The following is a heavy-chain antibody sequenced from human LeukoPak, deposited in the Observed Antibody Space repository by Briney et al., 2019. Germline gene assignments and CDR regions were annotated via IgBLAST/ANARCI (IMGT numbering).Heavy chain of an antibody. J-gene: IGHJ4*02. V-gene: IGHV3-48*04. Sequence: GGSLRLSCAASGLTISSYSMNWVRQAPGKGLQWVSYISSSSSTIYYADSVKGRFTISRDNAKNSLYLQMDSLRAEDTAFYYCARDVKTYTSGSYDYWGQGTLVTVSS. D-gene: IGHD3-10*01. CDR2: ISSSSSTI. CDR3: ARDVKTYTSGSYDY. CDR1: GLTISSYS.